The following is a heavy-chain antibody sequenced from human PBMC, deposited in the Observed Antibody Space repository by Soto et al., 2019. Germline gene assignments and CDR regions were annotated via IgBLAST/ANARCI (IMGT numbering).Heavy chain of an antibody. CDR3: ARSLAAMVTYGMDV. CDR1: GGSISSYY. CDR2: IYYSGST. Sequence: SETLSLTCTVSGGSISSYYWSWIRQPPGKGLEWIGYIYYSGSTNYNPSLKSRVTISVDTSKNQFSLKLSSVTAADTAVYYCARSLAAMVTYGMDVWGQGTTVTGSS. V-gene: IGHV4-59*01. D-gene: IGHD5-18*01. J-gene: IGHJ6*02.